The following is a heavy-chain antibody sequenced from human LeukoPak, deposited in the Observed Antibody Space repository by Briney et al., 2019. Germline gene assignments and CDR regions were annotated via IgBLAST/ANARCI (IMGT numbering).Heavy chain of an antibody. J-gene: IGHJ6*02. Sequence: PSETLSLTCAVYGGPFSGYYWSWIRQPPGKGLEWIGEINHSGSTNYNPSLKSRVTISVDTSKNQFSLKLSSVTAADTAVYYCARGDRINYYGMDVWGQGTTVTVSS. CDR3: ARGDRINYYGMDV. D-gene: IGHD1-14*01. V-gene: IGHV4-34*01. CDR2: INHSGST. CDR1: GGPFSGYY.